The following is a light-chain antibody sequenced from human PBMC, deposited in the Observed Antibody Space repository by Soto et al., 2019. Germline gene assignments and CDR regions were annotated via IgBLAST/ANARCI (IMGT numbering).Light chain of an antibody. CDR2: HSS. V-gene: IGKV1-33*01. Sequence: DIQMTQHPSSLSASVGDKVTITCQASQDLSNYLNFYQQQPGKSPKLLIGHSSTLETGVPPRFSGSGSGTEFNLTIGSLQTDDFVTYYCPQYNTYLPFGQGNKVDI. CDR3: PQYNTYLP. CDR1: QDLSNY. J-gene: IGKJ1*01.